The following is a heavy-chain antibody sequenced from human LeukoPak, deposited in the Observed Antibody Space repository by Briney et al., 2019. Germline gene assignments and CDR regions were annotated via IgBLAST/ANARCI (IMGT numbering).Heavy chain of an antibody. V-gene: IGHV1-18*01. D-gene: IGHD3-22*01. Sequence: VASVKVSCKASGGTFSSYAISWVRQAPGQGLEWMGWINPYNGNTDYAQNFQGRVTMTTDTSTSTAYMELRSLSSDDTAVYYCARGHYYDSSGYYRPCDYWGQGTLVTVSS. CDR1: GGTFSSYA. J-gene: IGHJ4*02. CDR3: ARGHYYDSSGYYRPCDY. CDR2: INPYNGNT.